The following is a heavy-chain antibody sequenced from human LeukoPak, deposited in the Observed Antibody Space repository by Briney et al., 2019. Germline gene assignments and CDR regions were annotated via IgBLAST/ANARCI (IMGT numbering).Heavy chain of an antibody. V-gene: IGHV1-69*05. CDR1: GGTFSSYA. CDR2: IIPIFGTA. Sequence: VASAKVSCKASGGTFSSYAISWVRQAPGQGLEWMGGIIPIFGTANYAQKFQGRVTITTDESTSTAYMELSSLRSEDTAVYYCASTPSGYDSSGYYSVYWGQGTLVTVSS. D-gene: IGHD3-22*01. J-gene: IGHJ4*02. CDR3: ASTPSGYDSSGYYSVY.